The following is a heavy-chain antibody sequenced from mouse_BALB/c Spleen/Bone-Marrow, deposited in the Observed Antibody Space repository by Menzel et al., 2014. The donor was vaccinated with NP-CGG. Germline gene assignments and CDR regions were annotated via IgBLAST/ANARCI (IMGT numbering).Heavy chain of an antibody. CDR3: VRSYDSYAMAF. V-gene: IGHV5-17*02. Sequence: EVMLVESGGGLAQPGGSRKLSCAASGFTFSSFGMHWVRQAPEKGLEWVAYISSGSSTIYYADTVKGRFTISRDNPKNTLFLQMTSLRSEDTAMYYCVRSYDSYAMAFWGQGTSVTVFS. D-gene: IGHD2-10*02. CDR1: GFTFSSFG. CDR2: ISSGSSTI. J-gene: IGHJ4*01.